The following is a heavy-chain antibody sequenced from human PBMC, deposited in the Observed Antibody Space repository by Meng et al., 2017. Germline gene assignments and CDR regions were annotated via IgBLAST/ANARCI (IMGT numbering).Heavy chain of an antibody. D-gene: IGHD6-19*01. CDR1: GFSFSNFW. CDR3: AKFFRRVAGSRKPPYYYYGMDV. V-gene: IGHV3-23*01. Sequence: GESLKISCAVSGFSFSNFWMSWVRQAPGKGLEWVSAISGSGGSTYYADSVKGRFTISRDNSKNTLYLQMNSLGAEDTAVYYCAKFFRRVAGSRKPPYYYYGMDVWGQGTTVTVYS. CDR2: ISGSGGST. J-gene: IGHJ6*01.